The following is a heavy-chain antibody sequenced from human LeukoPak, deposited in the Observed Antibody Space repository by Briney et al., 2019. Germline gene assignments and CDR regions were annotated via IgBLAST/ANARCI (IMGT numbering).Heavy chain of an antibody. V-gene: IGHV3-66*02. CDR2: IYSGGGT. CDR1: GFTVSSNY. D-gene: IGHD2-21*02. J-gene: IGHJ3*02. CDR3: ARAVGVTAIHNAFDI. Sequence: GGSLRLSCAASGFTVSSNYMSWVRKAPGKGLEWVSVIYSGGGTDYADSVKGRFTISRDNSKNTLYLQMNSLRAEDTAVYYCARAVGVTAIHNAFDIWGQGTMVTVS.